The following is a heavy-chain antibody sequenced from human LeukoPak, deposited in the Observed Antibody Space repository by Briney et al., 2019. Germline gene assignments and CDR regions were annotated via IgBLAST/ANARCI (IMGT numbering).Heavy chain of an antibody. CDR3: AKVSSGLRDYSHYYFDY. J-gene: IGHJ4*02. CDR1: GFTFSSYG. V-gene: IGHV3-30*02. Sequence: GGSLRLSCAASGFTFSSYGMHWVRQAPGKGLEWVAFIRYDGSNKYYADSVKGRFTISRDNSKNTLYLQMNSLRAEDTAVYYCAKVSSGLRDYSHYYFDYWGQGTLVTVSS. D-gene: IGHD3-10*01. CDR2: IRYDGSNK.